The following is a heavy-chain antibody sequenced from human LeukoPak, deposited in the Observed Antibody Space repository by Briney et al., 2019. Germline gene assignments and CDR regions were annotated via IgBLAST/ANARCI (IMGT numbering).Heavy chain of an antibody. CDR2: IYYSGST. V-gene: IGHV4-31*03. CDR3: ARDGGSDSYGSYYFDY. J-gene: IGHJ4*02. D-gene: IGHD5-18*01. Sequence: SETLSVTCTVSGGSISSGGYYWSWIRQHPGKGLEWIGYIYYSGSTYYNPSLKSRVTISVDTSKNQFSLKLSSVTAADTAVYYCARDGGSDSYGSYYFDYWGQGTLVTVSS. CDR1: GGSISSGGYY.